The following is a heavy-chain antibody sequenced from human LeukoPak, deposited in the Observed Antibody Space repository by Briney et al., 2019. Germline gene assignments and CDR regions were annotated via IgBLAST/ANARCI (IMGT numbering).Heavy chain of an antibody. J-gene: IGHJ4*02. CDR3: ARGGAILTGYYYLDY. D-gene: IGHD3-9*01. CDR2: INQSGRS. Sequence: SETLSLTCTVYGVSFGGYYWSWIRQSPGKGLEWIGEINQSGRSNFNPSLQSRVTISIDTPKNQFSLKLSSVTAADTAVYYCARGGAILTGYYYLDYWGQGTLVTVSS. CDR1: GVSFGGYY. V-gene: IGHV4-34*09.